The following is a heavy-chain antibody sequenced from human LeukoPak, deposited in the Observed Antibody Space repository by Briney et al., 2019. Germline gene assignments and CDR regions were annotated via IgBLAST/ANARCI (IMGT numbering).Heavy chain of an antibody. V-gene: IGHV4-4*07. D-gene: IGHD2-2*01. CDR1: GGSISSYY. J-gene: IGHJ5*02. CDR3: ARDIGGYCSSTSCPILRLGFDP. Sequence: SETLSLTCTVSGGSISSYYWSWIRQPARKGLEWIGRIYTSGSTNYNPSLKSRVTMSVDTSKNQFSLKLSSVTAADTAVYYCARDIGGYCSSTSCPILRLGFDPWGQGTLVTVSS. CDR2: IYTSGST.